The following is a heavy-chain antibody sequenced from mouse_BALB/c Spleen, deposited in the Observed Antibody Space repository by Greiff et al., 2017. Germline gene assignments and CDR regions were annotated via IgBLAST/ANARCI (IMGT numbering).Heavy chain of an antibody. CDR2: ILPGSGST. CDR3: ARVCYGSSLGAMDY. Sequence: QVQLKQSGAELMKPGASVKISCKATGYTFSSYWIEWVKQRPGHGLEWIGEILPGSGSTNYNEKFKGKATFTADTSSNTAYMQLSSLTSEDSAVYYCARVCYGSSLGAMDYWGQGTSVTVSS. J-gene: IGHJ4*01. V-gene: IGHV1-9*01. D-gene: IGHD1-1*01. CDR1: GYTFSSYW.